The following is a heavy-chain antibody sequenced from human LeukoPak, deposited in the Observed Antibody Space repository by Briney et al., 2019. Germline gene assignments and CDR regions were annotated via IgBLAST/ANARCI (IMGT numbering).Heavy chain of an antibody. CDR3: AKSEHWPALDY. V-gene: IGHV3-11*01. CDR1: GFTFSDYY. CDR2: ISSSGSTI. J-gene: IGHJ4*02. Sequence: PGGSLRLSCAASGFTFSDYYMSWIRQAPGKGLEWVSYISSSGSTIYYADSVKGRFTISRDNSKNTLYLQMNSLRAEDTAVYYCAKSEHWPALDYWGQGTLVTVSS. D-gene: IGHD1-14*01.